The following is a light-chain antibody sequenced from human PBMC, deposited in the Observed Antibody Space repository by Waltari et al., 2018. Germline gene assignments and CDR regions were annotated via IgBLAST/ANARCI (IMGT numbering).Light chain of an antibody. Sequence: ETVMTQSPATLSVSPGERVTLSCRASATLGRNLAWYQHKPGQAPRLLIYDASTRASGIPPRFSGGGSGTDFTLTISSLQSEDFAVYYCLQYNYWPPVTFGGGTTVEVK. V-gene: IGKV3-15*01. J-gene: IGKJ4*01. CDR2: DAS. CDR1: ATLGRN. CDR3: LQYNYWPPVT.